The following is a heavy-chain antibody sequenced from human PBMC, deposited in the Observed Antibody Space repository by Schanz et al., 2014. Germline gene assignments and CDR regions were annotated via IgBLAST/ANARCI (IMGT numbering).Heavy chain of an antibody. CDR3: AKGMGYCSSGTCYDYYYYGLDV. J-gene: IGHJ6*02. Sequence: DVQLLESGGGLVQPGGSLRLSCAASGFTFNSYAMTWVRQAPGKGLEWVSSISHSGGSKYYADSVKGRFTISRDNSENTLYLQMNRVSADDTAVFYCAKGMGYCSSGTCYDYYYYGLDVWGQGTTVTVSS. V-gene: IGHV3-23*01. D-gene: IGHD2-15*01. CDR2: ISHSGGSK. CDR1: GFTFNSYA.